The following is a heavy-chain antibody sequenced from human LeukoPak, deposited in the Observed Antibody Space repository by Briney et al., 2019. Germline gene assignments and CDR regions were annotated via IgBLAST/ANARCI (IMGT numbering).Heavy chain of an antibody. V-gene: IGHV4-4*07. CDR2: IYTSGST. CDR1: GGSISSYY. Sequence: SETLSLTCTVSGGSISSYYWSWIRQPAGKGLEWIGRIYTSGSTNYNPSLKSRVTISVDTPKNQFSLKLSSVTAADTAVYYCARTSGYCSGGSCYSLYCFDYWGQGTLVTVSS. CDR3: ARTSGYCSGGSCYSLYCFDY. J-gene: IGHJ4*02. D-gene: IGHD2-15*01.